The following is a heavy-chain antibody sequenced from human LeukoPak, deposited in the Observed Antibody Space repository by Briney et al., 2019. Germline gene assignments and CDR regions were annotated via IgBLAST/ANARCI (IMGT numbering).Heavy chain of an antibody. V-gene: IGHV4-30-4*08. CDR3: ARYGSGYHFDY. D-gene: IGHD3-22*01. Sequence: SQTLSLTCTVSGGSISSGGDHWSWVRQHPRKGLEWIGYINYSGSTYYNTSLMSRVTISVDTSKYQFSLKLSSVTAADTAVYYWARYGSGYHFDYWGQGTLVTVSS. CDR1: GGSISSGGDH. J-gene: IGHJ4*02. CDR2: INYSGST.